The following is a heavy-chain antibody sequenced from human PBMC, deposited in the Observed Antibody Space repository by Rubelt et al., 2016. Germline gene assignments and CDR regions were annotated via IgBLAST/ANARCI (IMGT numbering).Heavy chain of an antibody. Sequence: QMQLVQSGPEVKKPGTSVKVSCKASGFTFTSSAMQWVRQARGQRLEWIGWIVVGSGNTNYAQKFQGRFAMTRDTSTSKVYMELRSLRSGDTARYYCARDHSNSNGWWFDPWGQGTLVTVSS. CDR1: GFTFTSSA. V-gene: IGHV1-58*02. CDR3: ARDHSNSNGWWFDP. CDR2: IVVGSGNT. D-gene: IGHD2/OR15-2a*01. J-gene: IGHJ5*02.